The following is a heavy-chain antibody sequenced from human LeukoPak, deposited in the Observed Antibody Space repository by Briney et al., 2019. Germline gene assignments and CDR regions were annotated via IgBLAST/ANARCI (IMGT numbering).Heavy chain of an antibody. V-gene: IGHV1-69*05. J-gene: IGHJ4*02. CDR3: ARVTGYCSSTSCLYYFDY. D-gene: IGHD2-2*01. CDR2: IIPIFGTA. CDR1: GGTFSSYA. Sequence: SVKVSCKASGGTFSSYAISWVRQAPGQGLEWMGGIIPIFGTANYAQKFQGRVTITTDESTSTAYMELSSLRSEETAVYYCARVTGYCSSTSCLYYFDYWGQGTLVTVSS.